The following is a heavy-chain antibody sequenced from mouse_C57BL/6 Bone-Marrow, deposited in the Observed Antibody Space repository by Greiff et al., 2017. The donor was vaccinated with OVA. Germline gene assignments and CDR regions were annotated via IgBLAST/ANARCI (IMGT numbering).Heavy chain of an antibody. D-gene: IGHD2-13*01. CDR1: GYTFTSYG. CDR2: IYPRSGNT. J-gene: IGHJ3*01. Sequence: QVQLKQSGAELARPGASVKLSCKASGYTFTSYGISWVKQRTGQGLEWIGEIYPRSGNTYYNEKFKGKATLTADKSSSTAYMELRSLTSEDSAVYVCAMFYYVDLGGAYWGQGTLVTVSA. CDR3: AMFYYVDLGGAY. V-gene: IGHV1-81*01.